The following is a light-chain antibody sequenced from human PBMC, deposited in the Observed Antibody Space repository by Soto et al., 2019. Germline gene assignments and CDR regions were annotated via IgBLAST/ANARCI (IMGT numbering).Light chain of an antibody. CDR2: GVS. Sequence: EIVLTQSPATLSLSPGEGASLSCRASQNISTYLAWYQQRPGQVPRLLIYGVSKRAPAIPPRFSGSGSGTDFTLSVSGLETEDFATYDYEQRTNSPPWTFGQGTRVELK. V-gene: IGKV3-11*01. J-gene: IGKJ1*01. CDR3: EQRTNSPPWT. CDR1: QNISTY.